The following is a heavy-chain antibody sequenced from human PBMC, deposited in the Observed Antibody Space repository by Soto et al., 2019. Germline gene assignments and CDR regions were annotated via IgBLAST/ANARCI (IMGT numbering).Heavy chain of an antibody. V-gene: IGHV2-5*02. CDR1: GFSVSTTGVG. Sequence: QITLKESGPTVVKPTQTLTLTCTFSGFSVSTTGVGVAWIRQPPGKALEWLALIDWDDSTLYSPSLRSRLTITSDTSKNQVVLTMTNVDPADTATYFCAHAHSVAGRNWYFDVWGRGTLVTVSS. J-gene: IGHJ2*01. CDR3: AHAHSVAGRNWYFDV. CDR2: IDWDDST. D-gene: IGHD6-19*01.